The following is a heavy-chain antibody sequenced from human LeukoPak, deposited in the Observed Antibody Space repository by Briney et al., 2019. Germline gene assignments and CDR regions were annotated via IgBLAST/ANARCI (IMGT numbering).Heavy chain of an antibody. V-gene: IGHV3-66*01. CDR2: IYSGGTT. Sequence: PGGSLRLSCTGSGFTVSSSYMSWVRQTPGKGLEWVSGIYSGGTTYYADSVKGRVTIFRDSSKNTLYLQMNSLRAEDTAVYYCARDRRDGYCLGHWGQGTLVTVSS. CDR1: GFTVSSSY. J-gene: IGHJ4*02. CDR3: ARDRRDGYCLGH. D-gene: IGHD2-2*03.